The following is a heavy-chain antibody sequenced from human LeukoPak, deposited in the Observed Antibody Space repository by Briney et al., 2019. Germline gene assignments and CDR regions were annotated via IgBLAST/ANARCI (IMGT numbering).Heavy chain of an antibody. D-gene: IGHD2-2*01. CDR1: GCTFSSYD. CDR2: IGTAGDT. J-gene: IGHJ6*02. V-gene: IGHV3-13*01. CDR3: ARMLYCSSTSCYGATTGYYYGMDV. Sequence: GGSLRLSCAASGCTFSSYDMHWVRQATGKGLEWVSAIGTAGDTYYPGSVKGRFTISRENAKNSLYLQMNSLRAGDTAVYYCARMLYCSSTSCYGATTGYYYGMDVWGQGTTVTVSS.